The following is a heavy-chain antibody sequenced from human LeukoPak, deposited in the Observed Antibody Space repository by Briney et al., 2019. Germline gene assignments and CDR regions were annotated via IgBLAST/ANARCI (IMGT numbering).Heavy chain of an antibody. CDR1: GGSFSGYY. CDR2: INHSGST. D-gene: IGHD6-19*01. V-gene: IGHV4-34*01. Sequence: SETLSLTCAVYGGSFSGYYWSWIRQPPGKGLEWIGEINHSGSTYYNPSLKSRVTISVDTSKNQFSLKLSSVTAADTAVYYCARQLGGWYGPNFDYWGQGTLVTVSS. CDR3: ARQLGGWYGPNFDY. J-gene: IGHJ4*02.